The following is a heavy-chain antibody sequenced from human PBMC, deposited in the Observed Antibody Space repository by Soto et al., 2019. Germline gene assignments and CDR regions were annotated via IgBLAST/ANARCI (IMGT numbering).Heavy chain of an antibody. CDR1: GFTFRSYW. Sequence: EVQLVESGGGLVQPGGSLRLSCAASGFTFRSYWMVWVRQAPGKGLEWVANINQDGSKRYFVDPVKGRSTISRDNDKTSLFLQINSLRSDGTAVYYCARDTSPGRSNEYLDAFDILGQGTMVADSS. D-gene: IGHD2-15*01. CDR3: ARDTSPGRSNEYLDAFDI. CDR2: INQDGSKR. V-gene: IGHV3-7*03. J-gene: IGHJ3*02.